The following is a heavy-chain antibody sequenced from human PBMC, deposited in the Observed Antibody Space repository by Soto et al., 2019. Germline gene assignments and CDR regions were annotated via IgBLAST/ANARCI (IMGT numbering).Heavy chain of an antibody. V-gene: IGHV4-31*03. D-gene: IGHD6-13*01. CDR1: GGSISSGGYY. CDR2: IYYSGST. Sequence: SETLSLTCTVSGGSISSGGYYWSWIRQHPGKGLEWIGYIYYSGSTYYNPSLKSRVTISVDTSKNQFSLKLSPVTAADTAVYYCARALYDSSSWYVSYYGMDVWGQGTTVTVSS. CDR3: ARALYDSSSWYVSYYGMDV. J-gene: IGHJ6*02.